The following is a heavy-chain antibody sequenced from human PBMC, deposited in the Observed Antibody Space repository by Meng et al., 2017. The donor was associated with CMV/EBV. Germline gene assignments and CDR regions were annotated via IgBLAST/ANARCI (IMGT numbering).Heavy chain of an antibody. V-gene: IGHV1-46*01. D-gene: IGHD2-21*01. Sequence: ASVKVSCKASGYTFSSYYMHWVRQAPGQGLEWMGIINPSGGSTSYAQKFQGRVTMTRDTSTSTVYMELSSLRSEDTAVYYCARERATRGGDCYRGWLDPWGQGTLVTVSS. CDR3: ARERATRGGDCYRGWLDP. CDR1: GYTFSSYY. J-gene: IGHJ5*02. CDR2: INPSGGST.